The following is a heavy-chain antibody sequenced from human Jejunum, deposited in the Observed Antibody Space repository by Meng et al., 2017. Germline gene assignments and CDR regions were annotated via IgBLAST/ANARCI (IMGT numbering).Heavy chain of an antibody. CDR3: TRGGASGQYYFDY. Sequence: GGPLRLSWIASGFTFGDSALSWVRQAPGKGLEWVSFIRNKRYGGTIQYAASVKGRFAMSRDDSESIAYLEMTSLKTEDTAMYYCTRGGASGQYYFDYWGQGTLVTVSS. CDR1: GFTFGDSA. J-gene: IGHJ4*02. V-gene: IGHV3-49*04. CDR2: IRNKRYGGTI. D-gene: IGHD3-16*01.